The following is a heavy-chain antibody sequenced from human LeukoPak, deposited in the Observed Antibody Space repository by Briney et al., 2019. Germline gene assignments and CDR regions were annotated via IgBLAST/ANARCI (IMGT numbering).Heavy chain of an antibody. CDR1: GDSIRSDYY. V-gene: IGHV4-38-2*01. CDR3: PRGGAYSRPGFDC. CDR2: IYHNGIT. Sequence: SETLSLTCGVSGDSIRSDYYWAWVRQPPGKGLEWVGSIYHNGITYYNPSLKSRLILSVDTSNNHFSLRLTPVTAADTAVYYCPRGGAYSRPGFDCWGQGTPVTVSS. J-gene: IGHJ4*02. D-gene: IGHD3-16*01.